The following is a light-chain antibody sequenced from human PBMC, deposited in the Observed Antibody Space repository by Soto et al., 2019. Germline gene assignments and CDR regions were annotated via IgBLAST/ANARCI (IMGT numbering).Light chain of an antibody. CDR1: QSISSY. V-gene: IGKV1-39*01. Sequence: DIQMTQSPSSLCASVGDRVTITCRASQSISSYLNWYQQKPGKAPKLLIYAASSLQSGVPSRFSGSGSGTDFTLTISGLLPEDFATYHCQQLNTLPFTFGQGTRLEI. CDR3: QQLNTLPFT. J-gene: IGKJ5*01. CDR2: AAS.